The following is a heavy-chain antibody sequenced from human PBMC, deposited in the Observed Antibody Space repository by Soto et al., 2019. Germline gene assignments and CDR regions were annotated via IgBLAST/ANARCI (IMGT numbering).Heavy chain of an antibody. J-gene: IGHJ4*02. Sequence: QVQLVQSGAEVKKPGASVKVSCKASGYTFTSYYMHWVRQAPGQGLEWVGIINPSDGSTSDQQKSRGRVTLTRDTYTSTVYVELSRLRSEDTAVSYCAKSVASSIYVFDCCGQGTLVTVSS. CDR3: AKSVASSIYVFDC. V-gene: IGHV1-46*03. CDR2: INPSDGST. CDR1: GYTFTSYY. D-gene: IGHD5-12*01.